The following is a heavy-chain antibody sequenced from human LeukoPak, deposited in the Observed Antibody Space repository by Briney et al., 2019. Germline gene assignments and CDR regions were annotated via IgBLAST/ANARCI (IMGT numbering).Heavy chain of an antibody. J-gene: IGHJ3*02. V-gene: IGHV3-53*01. CDR3: ARPLTLGANDAFDI. CDR1: GFTVSNNY. CDR2: IYSGGST. D-gene: IGHD1-26*01. Sequence: GGSLRLSCAASGFTVSNNYVSWVRQAPGKGLEWVSVIYSGGSTYYADSVKGRFTISRDNSKNTLYLQMNSLRAEDTAVYYCARPLTLGANDAFDIWGQGTLVTVSS.